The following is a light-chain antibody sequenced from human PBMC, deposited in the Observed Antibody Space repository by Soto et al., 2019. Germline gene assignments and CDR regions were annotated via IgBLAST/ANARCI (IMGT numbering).Light chain of an antibody. CDR3: QRYYNAPFT. CDR1: QDIKNY. CDR2: AAS. V-gene: IGKV1-27*01. Sequence: DIQVTQYPSSLSASVGDRVTITCRASQDIKNYLAWYQQKQGEIPKLLIYAASTLESGIPPRSSGSGSGPDFTLTINNLQPEDVATYYCQRYYNAPFTFGGGTKVEIK. J-gene: IGKJ4*01.